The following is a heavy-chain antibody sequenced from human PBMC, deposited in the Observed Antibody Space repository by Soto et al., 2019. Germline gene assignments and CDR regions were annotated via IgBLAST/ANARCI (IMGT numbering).Heavy chain of an antibody. J-gene: IGHJ6*02. CDR2: IIPIFGTA. Sequence: SVKVSCKASGGTFSSYAISWVRQAPGQGLEWMGGIIPIFGTANYAQKSQGRVTITADESTSTAYMELSSLRSEDTAVYYCAREEVRYCSSTSCSGYYYYYGMDVWGQGTTVTVSS. V-gene: IGHV1-69*13. D-gene: IGHD2-2*01. CDR3: AREEVRYCSSTSCSGYYYYYGMDV. CDR1: GGTFSSYA.